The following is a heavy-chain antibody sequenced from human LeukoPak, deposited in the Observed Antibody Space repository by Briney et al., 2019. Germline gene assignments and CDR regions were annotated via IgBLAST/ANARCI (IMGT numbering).Heavy chain of an antibody. V-gene: IGHV1-2*02. CDR3: TRGGSLCSGTSCFLNWFDR. J-gene: IGHJ5*02. CDR1: GYTFTDYY. Sequence: AASVKVSCKASGYTFTDYYIHWVRQAPGQGLEWMGWINPNSGGTNYAQKFQGSVTVTRDTSISTAYLDLSSLMFDDTAIYYCTRGGSLCSGTSCFLNWFDRWGQGTLVTVSS. D-gene: IGHD2-2*01. CDR2: INPNSGGT.